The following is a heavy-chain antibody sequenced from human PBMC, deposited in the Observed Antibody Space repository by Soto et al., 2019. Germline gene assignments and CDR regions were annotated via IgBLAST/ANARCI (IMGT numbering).Heavy chain of an antibody. CDR3: ARVTTTKNFYALDV. D-gene: IGHD4-4*01. CDR2: IYSSGRA. J-gene: IGHJ6*02. V-gene: IGHV4-59*01. Sequence: SETLSLTCTVAGGSISNYHWSWIRQTPGKGLEWIGYIYSSGRATYNPSLKSRVTISVDTAKNQFSLMVSSVTAADTAVYYCARVTTTKNFYALDVWGQGTTVTVSS. CDR1: GGSISNYH.